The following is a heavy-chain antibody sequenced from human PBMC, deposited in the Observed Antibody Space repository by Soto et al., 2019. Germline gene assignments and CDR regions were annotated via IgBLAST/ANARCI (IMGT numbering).Heavy chain of an antibody. Sequence: QMQLVQSGAEVKKPGSSVKVSCKASGGTLSSFINYPINWVRQAPGQGLEWMGGIVPNVGTVNYAQKFQGRVTITAGKSTGTADMELSSMRSEDTALYYCARRDTSGFLRFFDNWGQGTLVTVSS. CDR2: IVPNVGTV. D-gene: IGHD3-3*01. V-gene: IGHV1-69*06. CDR1: GGTLSSFINYP. CDR3: ARRDTSGFLRFFDN. J-gene: IGHJ4*02.